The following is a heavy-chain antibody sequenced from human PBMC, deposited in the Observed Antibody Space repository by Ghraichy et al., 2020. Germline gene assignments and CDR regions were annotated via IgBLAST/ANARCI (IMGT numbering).Heavy chain of an antibody. D-gene: IGHD4-23*01. CDR1: GFSFGSYN. CDR3: ARASTVVGCYDDDGMDV. Sequence: GGSLRLSCVGSGFSFGSYNMNWVRQSPGKGLEWVAYITSSRRSIFYADSVKGRFTISRDNAQNSLSLQMNSLRDEDTAIYYCARASTVVGCYDDDGMDVWGQGTTVTVSS. J-gene: IGHJ6*02. CDR2: ITSSRRSI. V-gene: IGHV3-48*02.